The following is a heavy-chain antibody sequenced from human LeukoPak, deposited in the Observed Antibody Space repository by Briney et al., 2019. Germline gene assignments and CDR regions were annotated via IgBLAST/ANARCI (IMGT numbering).Heavy chain of an antibody. V-gene: IGHV3-30*04. CDR1: GFTFSSYA. Sequence: GRSLRLSCAASGFTFSSYAMHWVRQAPGKGLEWVAVISYDGSNKYYADSVKGRFTISRDNAKNSLYLQMNSLRAEDTAVYYCAREQRLSYYYYYMDVWGKGTTVTVSS. J-gene: IGHJ6*03. CDR3: AREQRLSYYYYYMDV. CDR2: ISYDGSNK. D-gene: IGHD3-16*01.